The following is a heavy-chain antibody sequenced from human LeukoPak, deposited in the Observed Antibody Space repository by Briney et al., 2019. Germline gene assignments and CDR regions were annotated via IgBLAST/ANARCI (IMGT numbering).Heavy chain of an antibody. CDR1: GYTFTNYY. D-gene: IGHD5-12*01. V-gene: IGHV1-2*02. J-gene: IGHJ5*02. CDR2: INPNSGGT. Sequence: ASVKVSCKASGYTFTNYYVHWVRQAPGQRLEWMVWINPNSGGTAYAQKFQGRVTMTRDTSISTAYMELSRLTSDDTAVYYCARGSGYDYNWFDPWGQGTLGIVSS. CDR3: ARGSGYDYNWFDP.